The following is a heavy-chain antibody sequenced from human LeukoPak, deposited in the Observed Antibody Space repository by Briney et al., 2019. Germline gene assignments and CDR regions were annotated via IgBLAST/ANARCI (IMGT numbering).Heavy chain of an antibody. CDR1: GGTFSSYA. Sequence: ASVKVSCKASGGTFSSYAISWVRQAPGQGLEWMGRIIPIFGIANYAQKSQGRVTITADKSTSTAYIELSSLRSEDTAVYYCAREITAMNYYYYGMDVWGQGTTVTVSS. J-gene: IGHJ6*02. V-gene: IGHV1-69*04. CDR3: AREITAMNYYYYGMDV. D-gene: IGHD5-18*01. CDR2: IIPIFGIA.